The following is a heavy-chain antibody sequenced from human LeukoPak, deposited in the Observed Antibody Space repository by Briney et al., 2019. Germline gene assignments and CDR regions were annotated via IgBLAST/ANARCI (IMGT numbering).Heavy chain of an antibody. J-gene: IGHJ4*02. V-gene: IGHV1-24*01. Sequence: GASVKVSCRVSGFTLTELSIYWVRQAPGKGLEWMGGFDPEDGTPMSAQKFQGRVTMTEDTSTDTAYMELSSLRSEDTAVYYCASRTVTTSVDYWGQGTLVTVSS. CDR1: GFTLTELS. D-gene: IGHD4-17*01. CDR2: FDPEDGTP. CDR3: ASRTVTTSVDY.